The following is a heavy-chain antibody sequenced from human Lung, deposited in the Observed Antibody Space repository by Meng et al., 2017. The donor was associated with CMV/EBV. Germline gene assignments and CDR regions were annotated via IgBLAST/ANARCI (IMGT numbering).Heavy chain of an antibody. Sequence: GGSXRLXXAASGFTFSSYWMHWVRQAPGKGLVWVSRINSDGSSTSYADSVKGRFTISRDNAKNTLYLQMNSLRAEDTAVYYCARDLRVRGVKGGSRYYGMDVWXQGTTVTVSS. CDR3: ARDLRVRGVKGGSRYYGMDV. J-gene: IGHJ6*02. CDR1: GFTFSSYW. CDR2: INSDGSST. D-gene: IGHD3-10*01. V-gene: IGHV3-74*01.